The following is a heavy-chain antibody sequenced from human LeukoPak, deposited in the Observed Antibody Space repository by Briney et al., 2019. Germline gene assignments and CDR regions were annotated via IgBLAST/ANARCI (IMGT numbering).Heavy chain of an antibody. CDR1: GFTFSGSA. J-gene: IGHJ4*02. D-gene: IGHD2-2*01. CDR3: SSGGYCTSTSCYGEN. Sequence: GGSLRLSCATSGFTFSGSAMHWVRQASGKGLEWVGRIRSKANSYATAYAASVKGRFTISRDDSKNTAYLQMNSLKTEDTAVYFCSSGGYCTSTSCYGENWGQGTLVTVSS. CDR2: IRSKANSYAT. V-gene: IGHV3-73*01.